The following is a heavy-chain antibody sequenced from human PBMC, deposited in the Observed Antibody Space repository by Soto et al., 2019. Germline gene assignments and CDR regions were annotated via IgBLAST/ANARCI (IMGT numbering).Heavy chain of an antibody. D-gene: IGHD3-10*01. CDR3: ARVAPRQAGRAFDI. CDR1: GFTFSSYE. J-gene: IGHJ3*02. V-gene: IGHV3-48*03. Sequence: GGSLRLSCAASGFTFSSYEMNWVRQAPGKGLEWVSYISSSGSTIYYADSVKGRFTISRDNAKNSLYLQMNSLRAEDTAVYYCARVAPRQAGRAFDIWGQGTMVTVSS. CDR2: ISSSGSTI.